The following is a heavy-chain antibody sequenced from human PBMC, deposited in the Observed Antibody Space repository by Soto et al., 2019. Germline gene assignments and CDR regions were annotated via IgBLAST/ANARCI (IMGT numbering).Heavy chain of an antibody. CDR1: GYTCIDHY. D-gene: IGHD2-2*01. J-gene: IGHJ3*02. CDR2: IKPKTGAT. Sequence: ASVKVSSKASGYTCIDHYIHWVRQAPGQGLEWIGWIKPKTGATSYAQNFRGRVTMTRDASISTAFMDMSRLTSDDTAVYYCAKDVNSGGRSTLWSLGFDIWGRGTMVTVSS. V-gene: IGHV1-2*02. CDR3: AKDVNSGGRSTLWSLGFDI.